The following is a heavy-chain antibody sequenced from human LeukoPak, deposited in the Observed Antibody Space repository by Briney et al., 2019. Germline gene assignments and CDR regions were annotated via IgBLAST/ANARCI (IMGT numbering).Heavy chain of an antibody. Sequence: GGSLRLSCTASGFTFGDYAMSWFRQAPGEGLEWVGFIRSKAYGGTTEYAASVKGRFTISRDDSKSIAYLQMNSLKTEDTAVYYCTREGSSWGYYYYYYMDVWGKGTTVTVSS. CDR2: IRSKAYGGTT. V-gene: IGHV3-49*03. CDR3: TREGSSWGYYYYYYMDV. J-gene: IGHJ6*03. D-gene: IGHD6-13*01. CDR1: GFTFGDYA.